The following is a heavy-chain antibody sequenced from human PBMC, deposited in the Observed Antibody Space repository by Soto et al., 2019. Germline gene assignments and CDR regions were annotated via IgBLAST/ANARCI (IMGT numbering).Heavy chain of an antibody. CDR1: GYSFTSYW. CDR2: IDPSDSYT. V-gene: IGHV5-10-1*04. CDR3: ARHVIAAAGTDYGMDV. D-gene: IGHD6-13*01. Sequence: PGESLKISCKGSGYSFTSYWISWVRQMPGKGLEWMGTIDPSDSYTNYSPSFQGQVTISADKSISTAYLQWSSLKASDTAMYYCARHVIAAAGTDYGMDVWGQGTTVTVSS. J-gene: IGHJ6*02.